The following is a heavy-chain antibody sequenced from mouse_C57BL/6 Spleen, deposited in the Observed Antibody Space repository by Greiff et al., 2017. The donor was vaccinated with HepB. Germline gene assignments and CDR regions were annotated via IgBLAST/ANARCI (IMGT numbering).Heavy chain of an antibody. V-gene: IGHV1-15*01. Sequence: VQLQQSGAELVRPGASVTLSCKASGYTFTDYEMHWVKQTPVHGLEWIGAIDPETGGTAYNQKFKGKAILTADKSSSTAYMELRSLTSEDSAVYYCTREGMGLLRGYYAMDYWGQGTSVTVSS. CDR2: IDPETGGT. D-gene: IGHD1-1*01. CDR3: TREGMGLLRGYYAMDY. CDR1: GYTFTDYE. J-gene: IGHJ4*01.